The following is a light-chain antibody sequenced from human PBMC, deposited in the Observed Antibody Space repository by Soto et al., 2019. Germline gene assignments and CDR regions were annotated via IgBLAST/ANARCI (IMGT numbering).Light chain of an antibody. V-gene: IGKV3-15*01. Sequence: PRDRARLTCEAIRRVSTNLAWYQQKPGQAPRLLIYRASTRATGITARFSASGSGTVFTLTINSLQSEDFAVYYCQKYNHWPGKFGQGTKVDIK. CDR1: RRVSTN. CDR3: QKYNHWPGK. CDR2: RAS. J-gene: IGKJ1*01.